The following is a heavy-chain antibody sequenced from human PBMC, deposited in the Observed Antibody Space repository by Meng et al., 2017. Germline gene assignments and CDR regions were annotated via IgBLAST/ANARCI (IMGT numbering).Heavy chain of an antibody. D-gene: IGHD5-12*01. Sequence: ETLSLTCAASGFTFSSYAMSWVRQAPGKGLEWVSAISGSGGSTYYADSVKGRFTISRDNSKNTLYLQMNSLRAEDTAVYYCAKHSGYDLGYWGQGTLVTVSS. CDR1: GFTFSSYA. J-gene: IGHJ4*02. CDR2: ISGSGGST. CDR3: AKHSGYDLGY. V-gene: IGHV3-23*01.